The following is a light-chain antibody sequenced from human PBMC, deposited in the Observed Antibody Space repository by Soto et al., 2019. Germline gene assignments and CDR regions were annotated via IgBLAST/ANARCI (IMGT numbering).Light chain of an antibody. Sequence: DSQMTQSPSSLSASVGDRVTITCRASQGIGNYLAWYQQKPGKVPKNLIYDASTLQSGGPSLFSGSGSGTDFTHTISSLQHEDDATYYCKKYYTATETFGPGTKVEIK. V-gene: IGKV1-27*01. CDR1: QGIGNY. CDR3: KKYYTATET. CDR2: DAS. J-gene: IGKJ1*01.